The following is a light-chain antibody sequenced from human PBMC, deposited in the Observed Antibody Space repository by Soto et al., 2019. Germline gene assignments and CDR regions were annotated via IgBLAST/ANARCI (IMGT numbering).Light chain of an antibody. J-gene: IGKJ1*01. Sequence: DIQMTQAPSSLSAPVGDRVTMTCRASQGISKYLAWYQQKPGKVPELLIYGASTLQRGVPTRFRGSGSGTDFTLTISSLQPEDVATYYCQKYSSAPRTFGQGTKVDIK. V-gene: IGKV1-27*01. CDR2: GAS. CDR3: QKYSSAPRT. CDR1: QGISKY.